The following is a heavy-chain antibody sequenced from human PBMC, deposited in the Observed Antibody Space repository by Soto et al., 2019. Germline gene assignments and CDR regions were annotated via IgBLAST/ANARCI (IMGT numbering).Heavy chain of an antibody. CDR3: ARESGGATATLDYYCFYMDV. CDR1: EDSFNDYY. CDR2: INPNGGAT. J-gene: IGHJ6*03. V-gene: IGHV1-2*02. D-gene: IGHD5-12*01. Sequence: VQLAQSGAEVKKPGSSVKVSCKTSEDSFNDYYIHWVRQAPGQGLEWMGWINPNGGATKYAQKFQGRVTVTRDTSIRTVYMELSSLRSDDTAVYYCARESGGATATLDYYCFYMDVWGKGTTVTVSS.